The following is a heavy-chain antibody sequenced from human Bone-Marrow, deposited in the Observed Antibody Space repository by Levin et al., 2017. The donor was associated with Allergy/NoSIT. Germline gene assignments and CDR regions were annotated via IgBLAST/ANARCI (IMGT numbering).Heavy chain of an antibody. Sequence: GGSLRLSCAASGFTLDDYAFHWVRQVPGRGLEWVAGISWNSDRLGYADSVKGRFIISRDNDKNCLYMEIRSLRPDDTAMYFCARDSSRDWYGDGFDLWGRGTKVTVSS. V-gene: IGHV3-9*01. J-gene: IGHJ3*01. CDR2: ISWNSDRL. CDR3: ARDSSRDWYGDGFDL. D-gene: IGHD2-21*02. CDR1: GFTLDDYA.